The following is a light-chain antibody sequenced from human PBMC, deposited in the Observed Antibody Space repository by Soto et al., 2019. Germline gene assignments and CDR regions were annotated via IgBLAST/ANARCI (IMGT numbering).Light chain of an antibody. CDR1: QSLAHNDGDTY. Sequence: EVVMTEYPLSLPVTLGQPASISCRASQSLAHNDGDTYLSWFQQRPGQSPRRLIDKVSNRDSGVPDRFSGSGAGTDFPLRISRVEAEDVGIYYCMQGTHWPPGYTFGQGTKLEI. CDR2: KVS. CDR3: MQGTHWPPGYT. J-gene: IGKJ2*01. V-gene: IGKV2-30*02.